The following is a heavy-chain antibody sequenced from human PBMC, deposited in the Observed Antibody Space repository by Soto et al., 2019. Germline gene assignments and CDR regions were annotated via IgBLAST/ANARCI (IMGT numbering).Heavy chain of an antibody. J-gene: IGHJ5*02. CDR2: IFYLGSS. CDR1: GGSISSGDYY. CDR3: ARHSLALRKNNWFDP. D-gene: IGHD3-3*02. V-gene: IGHV4-39*01. Sequence: SETLSLTCSVSGGSISSGDYYWGWVRQPPGKGLEWIGSIFYLGSSYYNPSLKSRVTTSVDTSKNQFSLRLRSVTAADTALYFCARHSLALRKNNWFDPWGQGIMVTVSS.